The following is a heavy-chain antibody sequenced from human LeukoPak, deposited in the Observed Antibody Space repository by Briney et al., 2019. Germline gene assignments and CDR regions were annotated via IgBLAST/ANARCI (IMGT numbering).Heavy chain of an antibody. Sequence: GASVKVSCKASGGTFSSYAISWVRQAPGQGLEWMGRIVPILGTTNYAPNFRGRVTITTDESTSTAYMELSSLRSEDTAVYYCAKEGYSSSWGDSDFDYWGQGTLVTVSS. D-gene: IGHD6-13*01. CDR1: GGTFSSYA. CDR2: IVPILGTT. CDR3: AKEGYSSSWGDSDFDY. V-gene: IGHV1-69*11. J-gene: IGHJ4*02.